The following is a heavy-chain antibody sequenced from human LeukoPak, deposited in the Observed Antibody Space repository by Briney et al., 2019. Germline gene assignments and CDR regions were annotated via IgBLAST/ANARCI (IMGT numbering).Heavy chain of an antibody. CDR2: ISGSGGST. CDR1: GFTFSSYA. V-gene: IGHV3-23*01. CDR3: ARARYCSSTSCFTLYGYYYYGMDV. J-gene: IGHJ6*02. D-gene: IGHD2-2*01. Sequence: GRSLRLSCAASGFTFSSYAMSWVRQAPGKGLEWVSAISGSGGSTYYADSVKGRFTISRDNSKNTLYLQMNSLRAEDTAVYYCARARYCSSTSCFTLYGYYYYGMDVWGQGTTVTVSS.